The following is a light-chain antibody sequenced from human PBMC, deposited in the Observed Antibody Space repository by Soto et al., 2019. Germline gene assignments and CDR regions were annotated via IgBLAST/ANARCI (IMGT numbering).Light chain of an antibody. Sequence: DIQMTQSPSALSASVGDRVTITCRASQSITNYLNWYQHKPGQAPNLLIYAASTLQAGVPSRFRGSGSGTDFTLTISSLQPEDFATYFCQQSNSSPPSFGVGTKVEIK. CDR2: AAS. CDR1: QSITNY. V-gene: IGKV1-39*01. J-gene: IGKJ4*01. CDR3: QQSNSSPPS.